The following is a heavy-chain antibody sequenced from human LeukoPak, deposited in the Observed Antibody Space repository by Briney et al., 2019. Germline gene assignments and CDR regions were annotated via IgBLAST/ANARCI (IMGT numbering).Heavy chain of an antibody. D-gene: IGHD6-19*01. CDR2: IKQDGSEK. Sequence: PGGSLRLSCAASGFTFSSYWMSWVRQAPGKWLEWVANIKQDGSEKYYVDSVKGRFTISRDNAKNSLYLQMNSLRAEDTALYYCAREGPGLGGWYYNYNDMDVWGKGTTVTVSS. CDR3: AREGPGLGGWYYNYNDMDV. V-gene: IGHV3-7*03. CDR1: GFTFSSYW. J-gene: IGHJ6*03.